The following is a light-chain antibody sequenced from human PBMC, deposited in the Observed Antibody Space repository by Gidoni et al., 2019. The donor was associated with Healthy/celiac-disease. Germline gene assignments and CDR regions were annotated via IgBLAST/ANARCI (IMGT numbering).Light chain of an antibody. CDR2: DAS. Sequence: ELVLPQFPGTLSVSPGERATLFCRATQTFSANFLAWYQQKPGQPPTLLIDDASRGANGVPDRFSGSGSGTDFSLTSSRLQTEDSALYYCQQYGAPPHTFGGGTRVEIK. J-gene: IGKJ4*01. V-gene: IGKV3-20*01. CDR3: QQYGAPPHT. CDR1: QTFSANF.